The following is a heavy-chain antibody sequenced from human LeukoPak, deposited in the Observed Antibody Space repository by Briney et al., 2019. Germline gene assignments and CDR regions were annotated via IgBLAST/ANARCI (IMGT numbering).Heavy chain of an antibody. CDR2: ILYDGTNK. V-gene: IGHV3-33*01. Sequence: VILYDGTNKYYADSVKGRFTISRDNSKNTLYLQMNSLRAEDTAVYYCARGSASGSYSPVDYWGQGTXVT. CDR3: ARGSASGSYSPVDY. J-gene: IGHJ4*02. D-gene: IGHD1-26*01.